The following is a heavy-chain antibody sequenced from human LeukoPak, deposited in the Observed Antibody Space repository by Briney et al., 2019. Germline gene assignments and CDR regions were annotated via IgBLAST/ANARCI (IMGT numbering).Heavy chain of an antibody. CDR1: GGSSSSSNYY. D-gene: IGHD3-22*01. CDR2: IYYSGST. V-gene: IGHV4-39*01. CDR3: ARQLYYYDSSGYSDY. J-gene: IGHJ4*02. Sequence: SETLSLTCTVSGGSSSSSNYYWGWIRQPPGKGLEWIGSIYYSGSTYYNPSLKSRVSISVDTSKDQFPLKLSSVTAADSAVYYCARQLYYYDSSGYSDYWGQGTLVTVSS.